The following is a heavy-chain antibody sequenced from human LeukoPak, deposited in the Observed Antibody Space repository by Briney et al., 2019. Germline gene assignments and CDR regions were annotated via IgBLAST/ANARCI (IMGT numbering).Heavy chain of an antibody. CDR2: IKQDGSEK. Sequence: GGSLRLSCAASGFTFSSYAMSWVRQAPGKGLEWVANIKQDGSEKYYVDSVKGRFTISRDNAKNSLYLQMNSLRAEDTAVYHCARVGWPAYEGATTFDYWGQGTLVTVSS. CDR3: ARVGWPAYEGATTFDY. J-gene: IGHJ4*02. CDR1: GFTFSSYA. D-gene: IGHD1-26*01. V-gene: IGHV3-7*01.